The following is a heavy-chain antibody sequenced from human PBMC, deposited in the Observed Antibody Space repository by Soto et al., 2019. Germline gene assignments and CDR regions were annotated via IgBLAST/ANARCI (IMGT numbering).Heavy chain of an antibody. CDR2: ISGSGGST. Sequence: GGSLRLSCAASGFTFSSYAMSWVRQAPGKGLEWVSAISGSGGSTYYADSVKGRFTISRDNSKNTLYLQMNSLRAEDTAVYYCAGPNYYDISGYPPPAFTLWAHGTMVP. V-gene: IGHV3-23*01. J-gene: IGHJ3*01. CDR1: GFTFSSYA. CDR3: AGPNYYDISGYPPPAFTL. D-gene: IGHD3-22*01.